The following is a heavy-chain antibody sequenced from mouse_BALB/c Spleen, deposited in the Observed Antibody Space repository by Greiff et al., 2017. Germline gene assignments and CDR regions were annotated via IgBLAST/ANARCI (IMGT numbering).Heavy chain of an antibody. CDR3: ARSDSLLRLPDY. CDR1: GYTFTDYA. J-gene: IGHJ2*01. V-gene: IGHV1S137*01. CDR2: ISTYYGDA. Sequence: QVQLKQSGAELVRPGVSVKISCKGSGYTFTDYAMHWVKQSHAKSLEWIGVISTYYGDASYNQKFKGKATMTVDKSSSTAYMELARLTSEDSAIYYCARSDSLLRLPDYWGQGTTLTVSS. D-gene: IGHD1-2*01.